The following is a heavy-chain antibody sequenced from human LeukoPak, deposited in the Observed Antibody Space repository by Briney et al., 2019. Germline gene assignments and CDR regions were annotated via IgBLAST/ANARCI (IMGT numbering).Heavy chain of an antibody. J-gene: IGHJ4*02. D-gene: IGHD6-13*01. CDR2: FDPEDGET. CDR1: GYTLTELS. CDR3: ASAHGGYSSSSGVDY. Sequence: GASVKVSCKVSGYTLTELSMHWVRQAPGKGLEWMGGFDPEDGETIYAQKFQGRVTMTEDTSTDTAYMELSSLRSEDTAVYYCASAHGGYSSSSGVDYWGQGTLVTVSS. V-gene: IGHV1-24*01.